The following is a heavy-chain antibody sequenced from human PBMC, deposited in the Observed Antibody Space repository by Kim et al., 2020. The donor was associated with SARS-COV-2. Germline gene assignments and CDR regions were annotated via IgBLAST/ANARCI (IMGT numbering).Heavy chain of an antibody. CDR2: ISPTGDNT. J-gene: IGHJ4*01. Sequence: GGSLRLSCVASGFTFSNYAMSWVRQVPGRGPEWVSTISPTGDNTYYADSVEGRLTISRDDSANTLHLQMTRLRVEDTALYYCAKAMRQSAVLSHFDNWG. D-gene: IGHD2-2*01. CDR1: GFTFSNYA. V-gene: IGHV3-23*01. CDR3: AKAMRQSAVLSHFDN.